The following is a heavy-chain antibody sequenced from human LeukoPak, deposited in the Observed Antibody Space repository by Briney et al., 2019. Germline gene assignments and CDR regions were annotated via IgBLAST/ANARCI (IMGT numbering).Heavy chain of an antibody. D-gene: IGHD2-2*01. J-gene: IGHJ4*02. Sequence: GRSLRLSCAASGFTFSGYAMHWVRQAPGKGLEWVAFIRYDGSNKYYADSVKGRFTISRDNSKNTLYLQMNSLRAEDTAVYYCAKDPDLYCSSTSCYAPYFGYWGQGTLVTVSS. CDR2: IRYDGSNK. V-gene: IGHV3-30*02. CDR3: AKDPDLYCSSTSCYAPYFGY. CDR1: GFTFSGYA.